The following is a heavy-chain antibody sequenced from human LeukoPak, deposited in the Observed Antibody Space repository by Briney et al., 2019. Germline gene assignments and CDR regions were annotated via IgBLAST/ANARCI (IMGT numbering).Heavy chain of an antibody. Sequence: GASVKVSCKASGGTFSSYAISWVRQAPGQGLEWTGGIIPIFGTANYAQKFQGRVTITADKSTSTAYMELSSLRSEDTAVYYCARGHYEYQLLGYYYYYMDVWGKGTTVTVSS. V-gene: IGHV1-69*06. CDR3: ARGHYEYQLLGYYYYYMDV. CDR1: GGTFSSYA. D-gene: IGHD2-2*01. CDR2: IIPIFGTA. J-gene: IGHJ6*03.